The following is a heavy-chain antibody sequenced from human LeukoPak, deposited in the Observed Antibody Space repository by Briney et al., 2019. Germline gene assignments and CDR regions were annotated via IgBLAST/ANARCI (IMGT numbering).Heavy chain of an antibody. CDR3: ARGPISGSYYFDY. J-gene: IGHJ4*02. CDR2: IIPILGIA. Sequence: ASVKASCKASGGTFSSYAISWVRQAPGQGLEWMGRIIPILGIANYAQKFQGRVTITADKSTSTAYMELSSLGSEDTAVYYCARGPISGSYYFDYWGQGTLVTVSS. CDR1: GGTFSSYA. D-gene: IGHD1-26*01. V-gene: IGHV1-69*04.